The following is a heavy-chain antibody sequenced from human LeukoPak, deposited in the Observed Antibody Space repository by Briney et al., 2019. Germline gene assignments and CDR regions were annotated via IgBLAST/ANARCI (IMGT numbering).Heavy chain of an antibody. D-gene: IGHD4-23*01. CDR2: INHSGRT. CDR3: ARGRFGGNSDY. J-gene: IGHJ4*02. CDR1: GGSFSGYY. Sequence: SETLSLTCAVYGGSFSGYYWSWIRQPPGKGLEWIGEINHSGRTNYNPSLKSRVTISVDTSKNQFSLKLSSVTAADTAVYYCARGRFGGNSDYWGQGTLVTVSS. V-gene: IGHV4-34*01.